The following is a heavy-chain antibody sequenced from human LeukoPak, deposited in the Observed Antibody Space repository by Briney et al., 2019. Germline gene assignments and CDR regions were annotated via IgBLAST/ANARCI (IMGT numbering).Heavy chain of an antibody. J-gene: IGHJ3*02. CDR1: GFTFSSHG. V-gene: IGHV3-33*01. CDR3: ARDRNAFDI. Sequence: GGSLRLSCAASGFTFSSHGMHWVRQAPGKGLEWVAVIWYDGSNKYYADSVKGRFTISRDNSKNTLYLQMNSLRAEDTAVYYCARDRNAFDIWGQGTMVTVSS. CDR2: IWYDGSNK.